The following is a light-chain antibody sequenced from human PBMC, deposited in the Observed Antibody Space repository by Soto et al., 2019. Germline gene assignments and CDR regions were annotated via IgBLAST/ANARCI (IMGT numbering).Light chain of an antibody. J-gene: IGKJ5*01. V-gene: IGKV1-39*01. CDR3: QQSYSSPIT. CDR2: AAS. CDR1: PRLSNY. Sequence: DIQMPQSPSSLSASVGDRVPITCRASPRLSNYLNWYQQKPGKAPKLLIYAASSLQSGVPSRFSGSGSGTDFTLTISSLQPEDFTTYYCQQSYSSPITFGQGTRLEIK.